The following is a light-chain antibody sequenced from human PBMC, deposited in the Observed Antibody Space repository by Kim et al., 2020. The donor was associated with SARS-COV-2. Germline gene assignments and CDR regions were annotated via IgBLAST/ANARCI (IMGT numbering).Light chain of an antibody. V-gene: IGKV3-20*01. CDR2: AAS. CDR3: QQYVSSPYT. J-gene: IGKJ2*01. CDR1: QTIYSNY. Sequence: EIVLTQSPGTLSLSPGERATLSCRASQTIYSNYLAWYQQKPGQTPRLLIYAASSGAAGIPDRFSGSGSGTDFTLTINRLEPEDFAVYYCQQYVSSPYTFGQGTKLEIK.